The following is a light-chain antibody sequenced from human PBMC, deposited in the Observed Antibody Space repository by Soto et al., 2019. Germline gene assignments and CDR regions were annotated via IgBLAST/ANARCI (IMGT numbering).Light chain of an antibody. CDR2: AAS. CDR3: QHLNSYPPLST. Sequence: IQLTQSPSSLSASVGDRVTITCRASQGISSYLAWYQQKPGKAPKLLIYAASTLQSMVPPRISGRGFGNDFNHTLSSLQPEAFATYNGQHLNSYPPLSTFGPGTKVDIK. V-gene: IGKV1-9*01. J-gene: IGKJ3*01. CDR1: QGISSY.